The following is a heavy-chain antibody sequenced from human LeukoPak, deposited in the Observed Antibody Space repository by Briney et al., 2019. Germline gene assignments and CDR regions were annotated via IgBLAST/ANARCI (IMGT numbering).Heavy chain of an antibody. CDR2: IWYDGSNK. CDR1: GFTFSSYG. J-gene: IGHJ6*02. CDR3: AREREQWLDPVDYYYGMDV. D-gene: IGHD6-19*01. V-gene: IGHV3-33*01. Sequence: PGGSLRLSCAASGFTFSSYGMHWVRQAPGKGLEWVAVIWYDGSNKYYADSVKGRFTIYRDNSKNTLYLQMNSLRAEDTAVYYCAREREQWLDPVDYYYGMDVWGQGTTVTVSS.